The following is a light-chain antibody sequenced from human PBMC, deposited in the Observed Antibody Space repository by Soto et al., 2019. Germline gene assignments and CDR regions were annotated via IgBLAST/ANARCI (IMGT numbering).Light chain of an antibody. Sequence: DIQMTQSPSSLSASVGDRVTITCRASQSSSGYLNWYQQKPGKAPKLLIYAASSLQSGVPSRFSGSGSGTDFTLSISSLQPEDFATYYCQQSYSTLGLTFGGGTKVEIK. CDR1: QSSSGY. J-gene: IGKJ4*01. CDR3: QQSYSTLGLT. V-gene: IGKV1-39*01. CDR2: AAS.